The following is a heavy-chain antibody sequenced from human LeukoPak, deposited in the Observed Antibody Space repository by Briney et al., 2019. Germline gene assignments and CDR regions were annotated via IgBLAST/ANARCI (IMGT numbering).Heavy chain of an antibody. CDR1: DGSISSYY. V-gene: IGHV4-59*01. J-gene: IGHJ4*02. CDR2: IQYSGST. D-gene: IGHD6-6*01. Sequence: SETLSLTCTVSDGSISSYYWSRIRQPPGKGLEWIGYIQYSGSTNYNPSLKSRVTISVDTSKNQFSLKLTSVTAADTAVYCCARSIYTTSSHPYFFDYWGQGTLVTVSS. CDR3: ARSIYTTSSHPYFFDY.